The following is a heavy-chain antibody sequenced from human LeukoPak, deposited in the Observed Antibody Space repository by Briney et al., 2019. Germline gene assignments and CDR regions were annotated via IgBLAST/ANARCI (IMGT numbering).Heavy chain of an antibody. V-gene: IGHV3-7*01. CDR2: IKQDGSEK. D-gene: IGHD2-15*01. J-gene: IGHJ5*02. CDR1: GFIFNNYW. Sequence: GGSLRLSCAASGFIFNNYWMSLVRQAPGKGLEWVANIKQDGSEKYYVDSVKGRFTISRDNAKSSLYLQMNSLRAEDTALYYCASQKLPWGQGTLVTVSS. CDR3: ASQKLP.